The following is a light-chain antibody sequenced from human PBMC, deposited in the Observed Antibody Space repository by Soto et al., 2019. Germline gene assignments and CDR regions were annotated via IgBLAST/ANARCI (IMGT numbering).Light chain of an antibody. CDR3: QQSYITPT. Sequence: IQMTQSPSSLSASVGNTLTITCRASQSIRSYLNWYQQKPGKAPKILIYAASSLQSGVPSRFIGSGSGTDFTLTIRSMQREDFATYICQQSYITPTFGQGTKVDIK. V-gene: IGKV1-39*01. CDR2: AAS. J-gene: IGKJ1*01. CDR1: QSIRSY.